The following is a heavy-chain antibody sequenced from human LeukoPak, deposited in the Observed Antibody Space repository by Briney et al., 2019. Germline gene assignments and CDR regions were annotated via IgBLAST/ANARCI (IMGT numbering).Heavy chain of an antibody. J-gene: IGHJ4*02. D-gene: IGHD3-22*01. CDR3: ARDYYDSSGYYSYFDY. V-gene: IGHV1-69*05. CDR1: GGTFSSYA. CDR2: IIPIFGTA. Sequence: SVKVSCKASGGTFSSYAISWVRQAPGQGLEWMGGIIPIFGTANYAQKFQGRVTITTDESTSTAYMELSSLRSEDTAVYYCARDYYDSSGYYSYFDYWGQGTLVTVSS.